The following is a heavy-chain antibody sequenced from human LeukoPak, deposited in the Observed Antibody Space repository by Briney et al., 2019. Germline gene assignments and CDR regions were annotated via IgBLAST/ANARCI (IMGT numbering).Heavy chain of an antibody. CDR2: INPNSGGT. Sequence: EASVKVSCKASGYTFTGYYMHWVRQAPGQGLEWMGWINPNSGGTNYAQKFQGRVTMTRDTSISTAYMELSRLRSDDTAVYYCARDDIVLTYYYYYMDVWGKGTTVTVSS. CDR1: GYTFTGYY. CDR3: ARDDIVLTYYYYYMDV. D-gene: IGHD2-8*01. J-gene: IGHJ6*03. V-gene: IGHV1-2*02.